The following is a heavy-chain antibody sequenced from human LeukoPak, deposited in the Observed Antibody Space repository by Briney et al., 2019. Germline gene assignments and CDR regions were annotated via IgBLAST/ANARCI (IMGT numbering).Heavy chain of an antibody. CDR1: GYSFTSYW. J-gene: IGHJ2*01. CDR3: ARRSPTTVTSWYFDL. CDR2: IYPGDSDT. Sequence: GESLKISCKGSGYSFTSYWIGWVRQMPGKGLEWMGIIYPGDSDTRYSPSFQGQVTISADKSISTAYLQWSSLKASDTAMYYCARRSPTTVTSWYFDLWGRGTLVTVSS. D-gene: IGHD4-17*01. V-gene: IGHV5-51*01.